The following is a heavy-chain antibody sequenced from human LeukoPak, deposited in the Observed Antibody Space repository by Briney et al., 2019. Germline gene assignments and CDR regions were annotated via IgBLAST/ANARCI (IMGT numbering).Heavy chain of an antibody. CDR3: ARVSDSSSPSFDY. Sequence: ASVKVSCKASGYTFTGYYMHWVRQAPGQGLEWMGWINPNSGGTNYAQKFQGRVTMTRDTSISTAYMELSRLRSDDTAVYYCARVSDSSSPSFDYWGQGTLVTVSS. CDR1: GYTFTGYY. CDR2: INPNSGGT. V-gene: IGHV1-2*02. J-gene: IGHJ4*02. D-gene: IGHD6-13*01.